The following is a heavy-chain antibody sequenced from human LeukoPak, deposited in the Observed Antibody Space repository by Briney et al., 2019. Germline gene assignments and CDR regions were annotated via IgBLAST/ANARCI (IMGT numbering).Heavy chain of an antibody. D-gene: IGHD3-22*01. CDR2: ISGSGGST. V-gene: IGHV3-23*01. CDR3: AKDGDTTGAYYYDSSGYPYLNN. Sequence: GGSLRLSCAASGLTFSSYAMSWVRQAPGKGLEWVSAISGSGGSTYYADSVKGRFTISRDNSKNTLYLQMNSLRAEDTAVYYCAKDGDTTGAYYYDSSGYPYLNNWGQGTLVTVSS. CDR1: GLTFSSYA. J-gene: IGHJ4*02.